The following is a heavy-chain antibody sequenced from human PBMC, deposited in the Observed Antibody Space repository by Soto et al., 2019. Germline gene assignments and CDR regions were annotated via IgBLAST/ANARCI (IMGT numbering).Heavy chain of an antibody. CDR3: AREGRWLQPIDY. Sequence: PSETLSLTCAVYGGSFSGYYWSWIRQPPGKGLEWIGEINHSGSTNYNPSLKSRVTISVDTSKNQFSLKLSSVTAADTAVYYCAREGRWLQPIDYWGQGTLVTVS. CDR2: INHSGST. CDR1: GGSFSGYY. D-gene: IGHD5-12*01. J-gene: IGHJ4*02. V-gene: IGHV4-34*01.